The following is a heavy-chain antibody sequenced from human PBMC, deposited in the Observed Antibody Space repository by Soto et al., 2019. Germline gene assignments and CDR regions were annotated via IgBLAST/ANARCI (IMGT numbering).Heavy chain of an antibody. CDR2: INHSGST. V-gene: IGHV4-34*01. D-gene: IGHD4-17*01. J-gene: IGHJ4*02. Sequence: SETLSLTCAVYGGSFSGYYWSWIRQPPGKGLEWIGEINHSGSTNYNPSLKSRVTISVDTSKKQFSLKLSSVTAADTAVYYCARRGYGGPGDYWDQGTLVTVS. CDR1: GGSFSGYY. CDR3: ARRGYGGPGDY.